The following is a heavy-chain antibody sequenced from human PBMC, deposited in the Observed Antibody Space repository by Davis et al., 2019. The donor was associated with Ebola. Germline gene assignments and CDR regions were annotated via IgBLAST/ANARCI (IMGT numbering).Heavy chain of an antibody. CDR3: AKDRTSNAPYSSGRNWFDP. CDR1: GFTFSSYA. Sequence: GESLKISCAASGFTFSSYAMSWVRQAPGKGLEWVSAISGSGGSTYYADSVKGRFTISRDNSKNTLYLQMNSLRAEDTAVYYCAKDRTSNAPYSSGRNWFDPWGQGTLVTVSS. CDR2: ISGSGGST. D-gene: IGHD6-19*01. V-gene: IGHV3-23*01. J-gene: IGHJ5*02.